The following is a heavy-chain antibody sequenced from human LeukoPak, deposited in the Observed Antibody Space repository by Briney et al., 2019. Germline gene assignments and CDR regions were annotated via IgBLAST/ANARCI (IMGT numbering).Heavy chain of an antibody. Sequence: ASVKVSCKASGYTFTSYYMHWVRQAPGQGLEWMGIINPSGGSTSYAQKFQGRVTMTRDMSTSTVYMELSSLRSEDTAVYYCARQGHYDFWSGYYGGLGYWGQGTLVTVSS. CDR3: ARQGHYDFWSGYYGGLGY. D-gene: IGHD3-3*01. J-gene: IGHJ4*02. CDR2: INPSGGST. V-gene: IGHV1-46*01. CDR1: GYTFTSYY.